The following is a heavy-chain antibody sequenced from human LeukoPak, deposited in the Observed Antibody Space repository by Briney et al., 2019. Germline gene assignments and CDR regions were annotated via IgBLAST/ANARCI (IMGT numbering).Heavy chain of an antibody. CDR3: ARVNPGLRYFGY. J-gene: IGHJ4*02. V-gene: IGHV4-34*01. D-gene: IGHD3-9*01. CDR2: INHSGST. Sequence: SETLSLTCAVYGGSFSGYYWSWIRQPPGKGLEWIGEINHSGSTNYNPSLKSRVTISVDTSKNQFSLKLSSATAADTAVYYCARVNPGLRYFGYWGQGTLVTVSS. CDR1: GGSFSGYY.